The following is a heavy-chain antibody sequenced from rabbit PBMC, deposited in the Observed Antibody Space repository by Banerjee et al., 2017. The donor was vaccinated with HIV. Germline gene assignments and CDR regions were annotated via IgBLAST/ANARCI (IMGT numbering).Heavy chain of an antibody. V-gene: IGHV1S40*01. Sequence: QQLVESGGGLVKPGASLTLTCKASGFTISSSYYMCWVRQAPGKGLEWIGCIYGSGGSTSYASWAKGRFTISKTSSTTVTLQMTSLTAADTATYFCARSYDSTDYTFNLWGPGTLVTVS. CDR2: IYGSGGST. CDR3: ARSYDSTDYTFNL. D-gene: IGHD8-1*01. J-gene: IGHJ4*01. CDR1: GFTISSSYY.